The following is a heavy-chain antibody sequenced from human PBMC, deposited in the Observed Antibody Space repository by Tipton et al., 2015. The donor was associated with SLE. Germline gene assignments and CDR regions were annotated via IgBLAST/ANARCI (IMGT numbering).Heavy chain of an antibody. CDR1: GFTFSSYS. V-gene: IGHV4-59*08. CDR2: IYYSGST. D-gene: IGHD6-19*01. J-gene: IGHJ5*02. CDR3: ARHRAGWFDP. Sequence: QLVQSGGGLVKPGGSLRLSCAASGFTFSSYSMNWIRQPPGKGLEWIGYIYYSGSTNYNPSLKSRVTISVDTSKSQFSLKLSSVTAADTAVYYCARHRAGWFDPWGQGTLVIVSS.